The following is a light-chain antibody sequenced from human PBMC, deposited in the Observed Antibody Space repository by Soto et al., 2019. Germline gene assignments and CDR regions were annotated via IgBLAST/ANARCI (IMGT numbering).Light chain of an antibody. CDR1: QSVSSN. Sequence: EIVMTQSPATLSVSPGERVTLSCRASQSVSSNLAWYQYIPGQAPRLLIYAASTRATDIPARFSGSGSGTEFTLTISSLQSEDFAVYYCQQYNNWPPWTVGQGTKVDIK. CDR2: AAS. V-gene: IGKV3-15*01. CDR3: QQYNNWPPWT. J-gene: IGKJ1*01.